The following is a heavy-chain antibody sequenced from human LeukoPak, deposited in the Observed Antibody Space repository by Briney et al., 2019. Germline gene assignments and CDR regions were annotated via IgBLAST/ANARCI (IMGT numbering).Heavy chain of an antibody. CDR1: GYTFTGYY. CDR3: ARRPKITMIVVVTTRPFDY. Sequence: ASVKVSCKASGYTFTGYYMHWLRQAPGQGLEWMGRINPNSGGTNYAQKFQGRVTMTRDTSISTAYMELSRLRSDDTAVYYCARRPKITMIVVVTTRPFDYWGQGTLVTVSS. D-gene: IGHD3-22*01. V-gene: IGHV1-2*06. CDR2: INPNSGGT. J-gene: IGHJ4*02.